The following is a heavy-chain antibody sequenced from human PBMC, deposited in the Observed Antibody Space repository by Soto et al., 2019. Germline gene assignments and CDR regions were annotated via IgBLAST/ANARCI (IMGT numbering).Heavy chain of an antibody. Sequence: EVQLVESGGGLVQPGGSLRLSCTASGFTFSGFWMHWVRQAPGKGLVWVSRINGDGSVTNYADSVKGRFTISRDNAKNTLYLQMNSLRVEDTSVYYSVRVNETSGWGAFDYWGQGTLVTVSS. CDR3: VRVNETSGWGAFDY. CDR1: GFTFSGFW. J-gene: IGHJ4*02. D-gene: IGHD6-19*01. V-gene: IGHV3-74*01. CDR2: INGDGSVT.